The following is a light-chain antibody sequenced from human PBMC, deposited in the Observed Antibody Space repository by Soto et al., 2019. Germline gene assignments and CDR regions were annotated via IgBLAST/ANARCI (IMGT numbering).Light chain of an antibody. Sequence: DIQMPQSPSTLSASVGDRVTITCRASQSISSWLAWYQQKPGKAPKLLIYKASSLESGVPSRFSGSGSWTEFTLTISSLQPDDFATDNCQQYNSYSPWTFGQGTKVEIK. CDR1: QSISSW. CDR2: KAS. J-gene: IGKJ1*01. CDR3: QQYNSYSPWT. V-gene: IGKV1-5*03.